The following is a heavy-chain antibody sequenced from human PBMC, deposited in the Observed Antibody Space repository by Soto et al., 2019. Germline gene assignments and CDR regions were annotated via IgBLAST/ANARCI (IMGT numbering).Heavy chain of an antibody. D-gene: IGHD6-19*01. Sequence: VQLVESGGGVVQPGRSLRLSCAASGFTFSSYAMHWVRQAPGKGLEWVAVISYDGSNKYYADSVKGRFTISRDNSKNTLYLQMNSLRAEDTAVYYCAREGQWLAWWFDPWGQGTLVTVSS. CDR2: ISYDGSNK. J-gene: IGHJ5*02. V-gene: IGHV3-30-3*01. CDR3: AREGQWLAWWFDP. CDR1: GFTFSSYA.